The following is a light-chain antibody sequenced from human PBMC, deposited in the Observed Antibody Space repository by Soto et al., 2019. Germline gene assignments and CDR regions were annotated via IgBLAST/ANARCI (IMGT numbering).Light chain of an antibody. CDR2: GAS. J-gene: IGKJ1*01. Sequence: EIVLTQSPGTLSLSPGERATLSCRASQSVSTRSLAWYQQKPGQAPRLLISGASSRAADIPDRFSGSGSGTDFTLTINRLEPEDFAVYYCQQYDSSPWTFGQGTKVE. CDR1: QSVSTRS. CDR3: QQYDSSPWT. V-gene: IGKV3-20*01.